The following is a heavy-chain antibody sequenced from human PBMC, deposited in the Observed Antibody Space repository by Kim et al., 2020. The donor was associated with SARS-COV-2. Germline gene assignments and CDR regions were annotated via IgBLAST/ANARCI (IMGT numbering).Heavy chain of an antibody. V-gene: IGHV4-39*01. CDR3: SSHFSGTSIRFLGPFQFDY. CDR2: VYYTGST. Sequence: SETLSLTCTVSGASISSSGYYWGWIRQPPGKGLEWIGSVYYTGSTYYNPSLKSRVTISVDTSKNQFSLKLSSVTAADTAVYYCSSHFSGTSIRFLGPFQFDYWGQGTLVTVSS. J-gene: IGHJ4*02. CDR1: GASISSSGYY. D-gene: IGHD2-2*02.